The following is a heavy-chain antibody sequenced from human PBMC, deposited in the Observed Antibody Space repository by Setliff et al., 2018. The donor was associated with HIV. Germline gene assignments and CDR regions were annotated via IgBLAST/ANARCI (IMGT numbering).Heavy chain of an antibody. Sequence: SETLSLTCTVSGGSISSNSYYWGWIRQPPGKGLEWLGSIYDSGSTSYNPSLSSRLTISVDTSKNQVSLRLSSVTAADTAVYYCARHRDPPGSRWIYYYYYMDLWGEGTTVTVSS. J-gene: IGHJ6*03. CDR1: GGSISSNSYY. D-gene: IGHD6-13*01. CDR3: ARHRDPPGSRWIYYYYYMDL. V-gene: IGHV4-39*01. CDR2: IYDSGST.